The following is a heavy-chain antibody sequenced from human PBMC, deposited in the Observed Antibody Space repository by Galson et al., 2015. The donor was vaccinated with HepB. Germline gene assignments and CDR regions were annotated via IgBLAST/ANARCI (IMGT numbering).Heavy chain of an antibody. CDR3: ATKVGSSGYYQN. V-gene: IGHV1-69-2*01. D-gene: IGHD3-22*01. CDR2: VDPEDGET. J-gene: IGHJ4*02. Sequence: VKVSCKVSGFTFTDYYMHWVQQAPGKGLEWMGLVDPEDGETIYAEKFQGRVTITADTSTDTAYMELSSLRSEDTAVYYCATKVGSSGYYQNWGQGTLVTVSS. CDR1: GFTFTDYY.